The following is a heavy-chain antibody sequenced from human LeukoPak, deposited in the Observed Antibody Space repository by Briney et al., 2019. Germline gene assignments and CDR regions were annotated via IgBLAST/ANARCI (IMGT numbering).Heavy chain of an antibody. J-gene: IGHJ4*02. V-gene: IGHV3-7*01. CDR3: AKSGVPWRDGQNHFDY. CDR1: GFTFSSYW. D-gene: IGHD5-24*01. Sequence: GGSLRLSFAASGFTFSSYWMSWVRQAPGKGLEWVANIKQDGSEKYYVDSVKGRFTISRDNAKNSLYLQMNSLRAEDTAVYYCAKSGVPWRDGQNHFDYWGQGTLVTVSS. CDR2: IKQDGSEK.